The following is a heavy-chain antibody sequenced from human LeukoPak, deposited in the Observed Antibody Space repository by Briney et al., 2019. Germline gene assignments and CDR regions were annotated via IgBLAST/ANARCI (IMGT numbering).Heavy chain of an antibody. Sequence: GGSLRLSCAASGFTFSDYYMSWIRQAPGKGLEWVSYISSSGSTIYYADSVKGRFTISRDNAKNSLYLQMNSLTAADTAVYYCARLRRSRLAEFDYWGQGTLVTVSS. J-gene: IGHJ4*02. D-gene: IGHD3-3*02. CDR3: ARLRRSRLAEFDY. V-gene: IGHV3-11*01. CDR2: ISSSGSTI. CDR1: GFTFSDYY.